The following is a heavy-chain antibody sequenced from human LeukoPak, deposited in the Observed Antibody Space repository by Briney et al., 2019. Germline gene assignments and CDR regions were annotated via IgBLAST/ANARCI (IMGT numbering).Heavy chain of an antibody. D-gene: IGHD6-6*01. CDR2: ISSSSSYT. V-gene: IGHV3-21*01. CDR1: GFTFSSYS. J-gene: IGHJ3*02. CDR3: ARDGPLTRRLVPDAFDI. Sequence: GGSLRLSCAASGFTFSSYSMNWARQAPGKGLEWVSSISSSSSYTYYADSVKGRFTISRDNAKNSLYLQMNSLRAEDTAVYYCARDGPLTRRLVPDAFDIWGQGTMVTVSS.